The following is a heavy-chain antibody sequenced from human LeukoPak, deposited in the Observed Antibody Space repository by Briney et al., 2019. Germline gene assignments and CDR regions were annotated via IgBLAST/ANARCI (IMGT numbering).Heavy chain of an antibody. V-gene: IGHV4-4*02. D-gene: IGHD5-12*01. CDR1: GGSISTTNW. Sequence: SGTLSLTCGVSGGSISTTNWWTWVRQPPGEGLEWIGEVHLSGRTHYNPSLKSRVTISVDTSKNQFSLKLSSVTAADTAVYSCARQGGSVLHYSDYWGQGTLVTVSS. CDR2: VHLSGRT. CDR3: ARQGGSVLHYSDY. J-gene: IGHJ4*02.